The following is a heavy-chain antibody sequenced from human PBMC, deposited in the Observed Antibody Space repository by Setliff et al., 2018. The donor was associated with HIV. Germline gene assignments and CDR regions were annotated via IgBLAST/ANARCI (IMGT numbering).Heavy chain of an antibody. Sequence: SETLSLTCSVSGGSISSTSYYWGWIRQPPGKGLEWIGSVHYTGSTQYNPSLKSRLTMSVDKSNNQFSLRLTSVTAADTAVYYCTRDLWGDDYYYNNMDVWGKGTTVTVSS. CDR3: TRDLWGDDYYYNNMDV. J-gene: IGHJ6*03. V-gene: IGHV4-39*07. D-gene: IGHD2-21*02. CDR2: VHYTGST. CDR1: GGSISSTSYY.